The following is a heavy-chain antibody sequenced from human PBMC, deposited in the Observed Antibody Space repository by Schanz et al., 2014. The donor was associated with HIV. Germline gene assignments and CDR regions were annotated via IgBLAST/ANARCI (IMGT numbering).Heavy chain of an antibody. CDR3: ARQGLRFSFWLDY. J-gene: IGHJ4*02. CDR2: IWDDGSNK. CDR1: GFTFSNYC. Sequence: QVQLVESGGGVVQPGRSLRLSCTASGFTFSNYCMHWVRQAPGKGLEWVAAIWDDGSNKFYADSVKGRFTISRDNSKNTLYLQMNNLRAEDTAVYGCARQGLRFSFWLDYWGQGTPVTVS. D-gene: IGHD4-17*01. V-gene: IGHV3-33*01.